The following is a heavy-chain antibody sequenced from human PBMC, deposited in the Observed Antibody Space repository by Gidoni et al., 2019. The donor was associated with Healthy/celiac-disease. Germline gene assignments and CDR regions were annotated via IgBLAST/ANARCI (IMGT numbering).Heavy chain of an antibody. J-gene: IGHJ4*02. CDR3: ARGDTAMPDAY. D-gene: IGHD5-18*01. CDR2: IYTSGRT. V-gene: IGHV4-61*02. Sequence: QVQLQESGPGLVKPSQNLSLTCTVSGGSISSGSYYWSWIRQPAGKGLEWIGRIYTSGRTNYNPPLKSRVTMSVDTSKNQFSLKLSSVTAADTAVYYCARGDTAMPDAYWGQGTLVTVSS. CDR1: GGSISSGSYY.